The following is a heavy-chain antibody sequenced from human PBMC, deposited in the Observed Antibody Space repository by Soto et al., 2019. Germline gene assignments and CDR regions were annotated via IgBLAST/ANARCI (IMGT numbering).Heavy chain of an antibody. D-gene: IGHD5-12*01. CDR2: ISGSGGST. V-gene: IGHV3-23*01. CDR3: AKNILVATINYFDY. Sequence: EVQLLESGGGLVQPGGSLRLSCAASGFTFSSYAMSWVRQAPGKGLEWVSAISGSGGSTYYAVSVKGRFNISRDNSKNTLYLQMNSVRAEDTAVYYCAKNILVATINYFDYWGQGTLVTVSS. CDR1: GFTFSSYA. J-gene: IGHJ4*02.